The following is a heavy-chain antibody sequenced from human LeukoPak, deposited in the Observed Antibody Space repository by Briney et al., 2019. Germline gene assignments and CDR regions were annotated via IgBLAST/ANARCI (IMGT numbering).Heavy chain of an antibody. D-gene: IGHD2-2*01. J-gene: IGHJ5*02. Sequence: GGSLRLSCAASGFTFSTYWMTWVRQAPGKGLEWVANIKEDGSDKYYVDSVKGRFTISRDNAKNSLYLQINSLRAEDTAVYYCARDLWGTTPAPIPWGQGTLVIVSS. CDR3: ARDLWGTTPAPIP. CDR2: IKEDGSDK. CDR1: GFTFSTYW. V-gene: IGHV3-7*01.